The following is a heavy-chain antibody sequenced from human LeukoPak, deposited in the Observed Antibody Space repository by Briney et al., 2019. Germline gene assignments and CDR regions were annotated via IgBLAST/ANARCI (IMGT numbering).Heavy chain of an antibody. V-gene: IGHV3-23*01. CDR1: GFTFSSFT. D-gene: IGHD5-12*01. Sequence: PGGSLRLSCATSGFTFSSFTMNWVRQAPGKGLEWVSTISDGSRDTHYAGSVEGRFTISRDDSQNIVYLQMDSLRAEDTALYYCTTRLRNHFDYWGQGAQVTVSS. CDR2: ISDGSRDT. CDR3: TTRLRNHFDY. J-gene: IGHJ4*02.